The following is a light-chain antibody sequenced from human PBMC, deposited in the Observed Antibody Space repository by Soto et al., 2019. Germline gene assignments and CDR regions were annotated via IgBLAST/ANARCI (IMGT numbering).Light chain of an antibody. J-gene: IGKJ1*01. Sequence: EIVMTQSPATLSVSPGERATLSCRASQSVGSNLAWYQQKPGQAPRLLIYRASARATGIPARFSGSGSGTEFTLTISSLQSEDFAVYYCQQYNNWPPWTFGYGTKVEIK. CDR2: RAS. CDR3: QQYNNWPPWT. V-gene: IGKV3-15*01. CDR1: QSVGSN.